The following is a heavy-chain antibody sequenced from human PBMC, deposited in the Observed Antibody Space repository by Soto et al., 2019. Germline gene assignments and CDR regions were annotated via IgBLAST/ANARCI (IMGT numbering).Heavy chain of an antibody. CDR3: ARDQRWLRSFYYYGMDV. V-gene: IGHV4-31*02. J-gene: IGHJ6*02. D-gene: IGHD5-12*01. CDR1: GGSISSGGYY. Sequence: SETLSLTCTVSGGSISSGGYYWSWIRQHPGKGLEWIGYIYYSGSTYYNPSLKSRVTISVDTSKNQVSLKLSSVTAADTAVYYCARDQRWLRSFYYYGMDVWGQGTMVTVSS. CDR2: IYYSGST.